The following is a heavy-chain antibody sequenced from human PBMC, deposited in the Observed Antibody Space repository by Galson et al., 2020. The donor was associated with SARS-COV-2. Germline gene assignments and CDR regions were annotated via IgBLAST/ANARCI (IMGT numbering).Heavy chain of an antibody. J-gene: IGHJ5*02. V-gene: IGHV4-39*01. CDR2: MFYRGNT. Sequence: SETLSLTCTVPGGSISSGGYYWSWIRQTPGKGQEWMGRMFYRGNTYYNPSPKSRVTLSVDTSKNQLSLKLSSVTAADTAVYYCARHLIVGPATYYWFDTCGEGILVIVSS. D-gene: IGHD1-26*01. CDR3: ARHLIVGPATYYWFDT. CDR1: GGSISSGGYY.